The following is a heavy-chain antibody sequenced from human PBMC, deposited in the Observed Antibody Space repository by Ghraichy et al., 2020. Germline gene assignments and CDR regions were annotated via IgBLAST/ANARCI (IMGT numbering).Heavy chain of an antibody. D-gene: IGHD4-23*01. CDR3: ARGSAVVRFYYYAGLDV. CDR1: GFSFSGYS. V-gene: IGHV3-48*02. CDR2: ISSSSRNI. J-gene: IGHJ6*02. Sequence: GGSLRLSCVGSGFSFSGYSMNWVRQSPGKGLEWVSHISSSSRNIFYADSVKGRFTISRDNAKNSLSLQMNSLRDEDTAVYYCARGSAVVRFYYYAGLDVWGQGTTGTGSS.